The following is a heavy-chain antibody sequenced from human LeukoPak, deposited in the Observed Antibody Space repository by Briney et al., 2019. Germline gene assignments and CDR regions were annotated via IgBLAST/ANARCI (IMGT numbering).Heavy chain of an antibody. CDR1: GFSITSGYF. J-gene: IGHJ6*03. CDR2: VYTTGAGST. D-gene: IGHD6-13*01. V-gene: IGHV4-38-2*02. Sequence: SETLSLTCTVSGFSITSGYFWGWIRQPPGKGLEWIGNVYTTGAGSTYHNPSLKSRVTISVDTSKNQFSLKLSSVTAADTAVYYCARRRIAAAGTTYYYYYYMDVWGKGTTVTISS. CDR3: ARRRIAAAGTTYYYYYYMDV.